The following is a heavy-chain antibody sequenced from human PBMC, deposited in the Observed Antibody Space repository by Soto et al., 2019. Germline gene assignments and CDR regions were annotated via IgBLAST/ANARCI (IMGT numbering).Heavy chain of an antibody. D-gene: IGHD3-10*01. J-gene: IGHJ6*02. Sequence: QVQVVQSGAEVKKPGASVKVSCKASGYTFTSYYLHWVRQAPGQGLEWMGIVNPSGGHTSYAQKFHGRVTMTSDTSTITVYMELGSLRSEGTAVYYCARGPRRGFWELLPYYCDVDVWFQGTTVTVSS. CDR2: VNPSGGHT. CDR1: GYTFTSYY. V-gene: IGHV1-46*01. CDR3: ARGPRRGFWELLPYYCDVDV.